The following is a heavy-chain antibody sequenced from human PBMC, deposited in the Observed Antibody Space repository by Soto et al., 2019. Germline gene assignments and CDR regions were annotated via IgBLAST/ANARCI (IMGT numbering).Heavy chain of an antibody. Sequence: EVQLVESGGGLIQPGGSLRLSCAASGFTVSSNYMSWVRQAPGKGLEWVSVIYSCGSTYYADSVKGRFTISRDNSKNTLYLQMNSLRAEDTAVYYCARDRTSGSCYSGYGDYVEGSAPYGMDVWGQGTTVTVSS. V-gene: IGHV3-66*03. J-gene: IGHJ6*02. CDR3: ARDRTSGSCYSGYGDYVEGSAPYGMDV. CDR1: GFTVSSNY. CDR2: IYSCGST. D-gene: IGHD2-15*01.